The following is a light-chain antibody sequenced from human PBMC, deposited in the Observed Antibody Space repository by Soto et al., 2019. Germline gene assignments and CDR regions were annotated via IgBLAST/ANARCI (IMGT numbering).Light chain of an antibody. V-gene: IGLV2-8*01. CDR3: SSYAGSNNLVV. CDR1: ISAVGGYNY. J-gene: IGLJ2*01. CDR2: EVS. Sequence: QSALTQPPSASGSPGQSVTISCTGTISAVGGYNYVSWYQQHPGKAPKLMIYEVSKRPSGVPDRFSGSKSGNTASLTVSGLQAEDDADYYCSSYAGSNNLVVFGGGTKLTVL.